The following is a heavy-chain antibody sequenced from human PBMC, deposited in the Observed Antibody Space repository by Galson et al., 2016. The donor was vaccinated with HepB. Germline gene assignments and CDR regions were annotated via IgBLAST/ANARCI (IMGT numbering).Heavy chain of an antibody. CDR3: AKNSVVAVARGNYAFDI. Sequence: SLRLSCAASGFTFSNYAMSWVRQAPGKGLEWVTAISGRADITYYGDSVKGRFTISRDNSKNALFLQMNSLRADDTAIYYCAKNSVVAVARGNYAFDIWGQGTMFTGSS. J-gene: IGHJ3*02. D-gene: IGHD6-19*01. CDR1: GFTFSNYA. V-gene: IGHV3-23*01. CDR2: ISGRADIT.